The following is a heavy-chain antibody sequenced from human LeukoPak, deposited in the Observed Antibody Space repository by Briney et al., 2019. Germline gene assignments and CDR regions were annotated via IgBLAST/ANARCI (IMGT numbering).Heavy chain of an antibody. CDR2: IYYSGST. CDR1: GGSISSSSYY. J-gene: IGHJ4*02. D-gene: IGHD6-13*01. CDR3: ARIMYSSSWGPLGYFDY. V-gene: IGHV4-39*01. Sequence: PSETLSLTCTVSGGSISSSSYYWGWIRQPPGKGLEWIGSIYYSGSTYYNPSLKSRVTISVDTSKNQFSLKLSSVTAADTAVYYCARIMYSSSWGPLGYFDYWGQGTLVTVSS.